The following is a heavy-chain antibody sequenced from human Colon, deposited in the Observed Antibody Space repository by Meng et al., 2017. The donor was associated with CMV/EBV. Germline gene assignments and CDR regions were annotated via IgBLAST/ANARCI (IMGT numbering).Heavy chain of an antibody. Sequence: SETLSLTCAISGDSFSSNSAAWNWIRQSPSRGLEWLGRTYYRSKWYNDYAVSVKSRITINPDTSKNQFSLQLNSVTPEDTAVYYCARDFGSAPPIGNYYYYGMDVWGQGTTVTVSS. CDR2: TYYRSKWYN. J-gene: IGHJ6*01. V-gene: IGHV6-1*01. D-gene: IGHD3-3*01. CDR3: ARDFGSAPPIGNYYYYGMDV. CDR1: GDSFSSNSAA.